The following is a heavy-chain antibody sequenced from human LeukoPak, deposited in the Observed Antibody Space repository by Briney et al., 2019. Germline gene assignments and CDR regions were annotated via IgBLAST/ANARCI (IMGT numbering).Heavy chain of an antibody. D-gene: IGHD3-10*01. CDR2: ISAGGSTM. CDR3: ARGEYD. V-gene: IGHV3-48*02. CDR1: GFTFSSYS. Sequence: GGSLRLSCAASGFTFSSYSMSWVRQAPGKGLEWISYISAGGSTMYYADSVKGRFTISRDNAKNALYLQVSSLRDEDTAVYYCARGEYDWGQGTLVTVSS. J-gene: IGHJ4*02.